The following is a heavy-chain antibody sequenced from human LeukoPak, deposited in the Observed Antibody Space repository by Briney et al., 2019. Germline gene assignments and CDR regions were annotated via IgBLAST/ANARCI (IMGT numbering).Heavy chain of an antibody. CDR2: IRNSGSA. Sequence: KSSETLSLTCTVSGGSIGPYQWSWIRQSAGKRLEWIGLIRNSGSADYNPSLKSRVTLSIDTSKSQISLRLTSVTAADTAVYYCATGSYSGGFDKWGQGTLVIVSS. J-gene: IGHJ4*02. CDR1: GGSIGPYQ. CDR3: ATGSYSGGFDK. V-gene: IGHV4-4*07. D-gene: IGHD2-8*02.